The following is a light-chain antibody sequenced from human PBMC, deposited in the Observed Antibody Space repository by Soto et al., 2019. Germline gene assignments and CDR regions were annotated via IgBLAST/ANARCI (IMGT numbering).Light chain of an antibody. Sequence: QSVLTQPPSASGTPGQRVTISCSGSSSNIGSHTVNWYQQLPGTAPKLLMYRNNQRPSGVPDRFSGSKSGTSASLAISGLQSEDGADYYCAAWDDSLNGRVFGGGTKVTVL. V-gene: IGLV1-44*01. CDR3: AAWDDSLNGRV. CDR1: SSNIGSHT. CDR2: RNN. J-gene: IGLJ3*02.